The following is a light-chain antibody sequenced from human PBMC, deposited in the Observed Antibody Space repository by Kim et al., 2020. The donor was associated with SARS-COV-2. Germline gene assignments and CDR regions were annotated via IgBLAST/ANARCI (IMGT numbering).Light chain of an antibody. V-gene: IGLV1-44*01. CDR1: SSNIGSNY. J-gene: IGLJ2*01. CDR3: AAWDDSLNGVV. Sequence: ELTQPPSASGTPGQRVTISCSGSSSNIGSNYVYWYQQLPGTAPKLLIYSNNQRPSGVPDRFSGSKSGTSASLAISGLQSEDEADYYCAAWDDSLNGVVFGGGTQLTVL. CDR2: SNN.